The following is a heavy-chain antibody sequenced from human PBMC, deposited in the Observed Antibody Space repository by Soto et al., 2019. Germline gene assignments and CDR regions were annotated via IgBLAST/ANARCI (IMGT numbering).Heavy chain of an antibody. CDR3: VRQRTTLPTQAYFDY. CDR1: GGSVTNSSYY. V-gene: IGHV4-39*01. D-gene: IGHD4-17*01. J-gene: IGHJ4*02. Sequence: SETLSLTCTVSGGSVTNSSYYCGWILHSPGKGLEWIGSVYYRVSSYSKSSVKSRVTISVGTSKNRFSLSLNSVTASDTAVYFCVRQRTTLPTQAYFDYWGPGAMVTVSS. CDR2: VYYRVSS.